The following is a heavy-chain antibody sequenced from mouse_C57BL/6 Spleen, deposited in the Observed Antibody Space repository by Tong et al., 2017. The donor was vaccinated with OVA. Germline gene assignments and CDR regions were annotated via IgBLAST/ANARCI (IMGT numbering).Heavy chain of an antibody. D-gene: IGHD1-1*01. CDR1: TFTSYW. CDR3: ERDYYGSSWGYYFDY. CDR2: INPSNGGT. Sequence: TFTSYWMHWVKQRPGQGLEWIGNINPSNGGTNYNEKFKSKATLTVDKSSSTAYMQFSSLTSEDYAVYYCERDYYGSSWGYYFDYWGQGT. J-gene: IGHJ2*01. V-gene: IGHV1-53*01.